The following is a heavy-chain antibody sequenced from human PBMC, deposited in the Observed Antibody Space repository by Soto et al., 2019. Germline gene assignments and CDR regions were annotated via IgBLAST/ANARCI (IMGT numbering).Heavy chain of an antibody. Sequence: EVQMVESGGGLVPPGGSLRLSCAASGFTFSHYSLHWVRQAPGKGLEWISYISTSSTATYYADSVKGRFTVSRDNGNKLLFLQMNSLTNEDTAVYYCARESLQFYDSDGLHASWGPGTLVTVSS. D-gene: IGHD3-22*01. CDR3: ARESLQFYDSDGLHAS. V-gene: IGHV3-48*02. CDR2: ISTSSTAT. CDR1: GFTFSHYS. J-gene: IGHJ4*02.